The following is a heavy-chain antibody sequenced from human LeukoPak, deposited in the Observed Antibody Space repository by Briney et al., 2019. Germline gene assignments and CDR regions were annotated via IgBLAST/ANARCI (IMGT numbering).Heavy chain of an antibody. D-gene: IGHD3-3*01. Sequence: SGTLSLTWAVYVESFSGYDWSWIREPPWKGLEWIGEINHSGSTNYNPSLKSRVTISVDTSKNQFSLKLSSVTAADTAVYYCARGTNTIFGVVMPWPNYYYYYGMDVWGQGTTVTVSS. CDR3: ARGTNTIFGVVMPWPNYYYYYGMDV. CDR1: VESFSGYD. CDR2: INHSGST. J-gene: IGHJ6*02. V-gene: IGHV4-34*01.